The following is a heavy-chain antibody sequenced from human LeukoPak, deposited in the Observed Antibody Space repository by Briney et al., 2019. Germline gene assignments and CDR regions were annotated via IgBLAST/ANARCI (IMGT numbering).Heavy chain of an antibody. CDR1: GFTFSSYG. CDR2: ISGSGGST. D-gene: IGHD3-10*01. CDR3: AKEPLGSYYYGSNYFDY. Sequence: GGSLRLSCAASGFTFSSYGMSWVRQAPGKGLEWVSAISGSGGSTYYADSVKGRFTISRDNSKNTLYLQMNSLRAEDTAVYYCAKEPLGSYYYGSNYFDYWGQGTLVTVSS. J-gene: IGHJ4*02. V-gene: IGHV3-23*01.